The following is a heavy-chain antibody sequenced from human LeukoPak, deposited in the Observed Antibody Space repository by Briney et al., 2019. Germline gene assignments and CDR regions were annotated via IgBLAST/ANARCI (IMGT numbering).Heavy chain of an antibody. CDR2: ISGSGGST. V-gene: IGHV3-23*01. J-gene: IGHJ4*02. CDR3: XXXXXXXXXXXXXSSEFDY. D-gene: IGHD1-14*01. CDR1: GFTFSSYA. Sequence: PGGSLRLSCAASGFTFSSYAMSWVRQAPGKGLEWVSAISGSGGSTYYADSVKGRFTISRDNSKNTLYLQMNSLRAEDTAVYYXXXXXXXXXXXXXXSSEFDYWGQGTLVTVSS.